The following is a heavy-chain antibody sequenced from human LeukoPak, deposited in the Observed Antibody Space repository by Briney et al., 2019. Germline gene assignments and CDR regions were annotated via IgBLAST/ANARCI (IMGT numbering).Heavy chain of an antibody. J-gene: IGHJ3*02. CDR2: MNPNSGNT. V-gene: IGHV1-8*02. CDR1: GGTFSSYA. CDR3: ARGSNTDDAFDI. D-gene: IGHD2/OR15-2a*01. Sequence: ASVKVSCKASGGTFSSYAINWVRQATGHGLEWMGWMNPNSGNTGYAQKFQGRVTMTRNTSISTAYMELSSLRSEDTAVYYCARGSNTDDAFDIWGQGTMVTVSS.